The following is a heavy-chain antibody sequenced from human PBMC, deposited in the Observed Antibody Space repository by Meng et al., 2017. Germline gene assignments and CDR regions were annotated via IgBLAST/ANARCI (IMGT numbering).Heavy chain of an antibody. V-gene: IGHV3-30*01. Sequence: VQLVESGGGLVQPGGSLRLSCAASGFTFSSYAMHWVRQAPGKGLEWVAVISYDGSNKYYADSVKGRFTISRDNSKNTLYLQMNSLRAEDTAVYYCARSSGYLDYWGQGTLVTVSS. D-gene: IGHD6-19*01. CDR1: GFTFSSYA. J-gene: IGHJ4*02. CDR3: ARSSGYLDY. CDR2: ISYDGSNK.